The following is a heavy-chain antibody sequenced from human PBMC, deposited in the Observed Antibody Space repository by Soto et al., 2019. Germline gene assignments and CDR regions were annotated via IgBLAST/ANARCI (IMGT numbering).Heavy chain of an antibody. D-gene: IGHD2-2*01. J-gene: IGHJ4*02. Sequence: PGGSLRLSCAASGLTFSSYWMSWVRQAPGKGLKWVANEKQDGSEKNYVDSVKGQFTISRNNAKNSLYLKMNSLRAEDAAVYYCAREDLSTALDYWGQGTLVTVSS. CDR1: GLTFSSYW. CDR2: EKQDGSEK. V-gene: IGHV3-7*01. CDR3: AREDLSTALDY.